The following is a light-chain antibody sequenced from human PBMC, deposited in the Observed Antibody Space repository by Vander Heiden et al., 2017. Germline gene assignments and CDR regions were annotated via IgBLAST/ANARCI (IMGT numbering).Light chain of an antibody. CDR2: EGS. Sequence: QSALTQPASVSASPGQSSTISCTRTSSDVGSYDLVSWYQQHPGKAPKLMIYEGSKRPSGVSNRFSGSKSGNTASLTISGLQAEDEADYYCCSYAGSSTYVVFGGGTKLTVL. CDR3: CSYAGSSTYVV. CDR1: SSDVGSYDL. V-gene: IGLV2-23*01. J-gene: IGLJ2*01.